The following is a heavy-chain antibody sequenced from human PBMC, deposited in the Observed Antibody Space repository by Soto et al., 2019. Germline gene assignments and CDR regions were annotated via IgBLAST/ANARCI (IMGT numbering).Heavy chain of an antibody. J-gene: IGHJ6*02. CDR2: ISSNGGST. CDR1: GFTFSSYA. D-gene: IGHD3-10*02. V-gene: IGHV3-64*04. CDR3: AKDPIRITMIGLGMDV. Sequence: GGSLSLSCAASGFTFSSYAMHWVRQAPGKGLEYVSAISSNGGSTYYADSVKGRFTISRDNSKNTLYLQMNSLRAEDTAVYYCAKDPIRITMIGLGMDVWGQGTTVTVSS.